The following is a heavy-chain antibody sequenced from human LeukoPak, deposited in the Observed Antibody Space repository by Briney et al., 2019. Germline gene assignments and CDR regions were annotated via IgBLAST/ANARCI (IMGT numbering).Heavy chain of an antibody. J-gene: IGHJ4*02. CDR3: ARDGEDRTNFDY. CDR1: GYTFTGYY. V-gene: IGHV1-2*02. Sequence: ASVKVSCKASGYTFTGYYMHWVRQAPGQGLEWMGWINPNSGGTNYAQKFQGRVTMTWDTSISTAYMELSRLTSDDTAVYYCARDGEDRTNFDYWGQGTLITVSS. D-gene: IGHD1/OR15-1a*01. CDR2: INPNSGGT.